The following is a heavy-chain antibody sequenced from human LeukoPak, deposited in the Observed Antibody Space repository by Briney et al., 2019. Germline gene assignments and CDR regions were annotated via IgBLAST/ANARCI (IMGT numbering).Heavy chain of an antibody. Sequence: SETLSLTCTVSGGAVTSYYWSWIRQPPGKGLEWLGYFYYSGNTNYNPSLKSRVTISVDTSKNQFSLKLSSVPAADTAVYYCARGSGWFDYWGQGTLVTVFS. J-gene: IGHJ4*02. CDR1: GGAVTSYY. V-gene: IGHV4-59*02. CDR2: FYYSGNT. CDR3: ARGSGWFDY. D-gene: IGHD6-25*01.